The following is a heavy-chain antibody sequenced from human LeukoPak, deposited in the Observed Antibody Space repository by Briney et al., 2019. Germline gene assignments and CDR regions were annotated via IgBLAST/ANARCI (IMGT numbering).Heavy chain of an antibody. Sequence: ASVKVSCKASGGTFSSYAISWVRQAPEQGLEWMGGIIPIFGTANYAQKFQGRVTITADESTSTAYMELSSLRSEDTAVYYCARRSTSSSSWYLDYWGQGTLVTVSS. V-gene: IGHV1-69*13. CDR1: GGTFSSYA. CDR3: ARRSTSSSSWYLDY. J-gene: IGHJ4*02. CDR2: IIPIFGTA. D-gene: IGHD6-13*01.